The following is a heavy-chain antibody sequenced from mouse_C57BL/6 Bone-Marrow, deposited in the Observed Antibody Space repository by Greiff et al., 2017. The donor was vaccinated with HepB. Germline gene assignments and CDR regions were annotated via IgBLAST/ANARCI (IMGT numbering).Heavy chain of an antibody. CDR3: ARGVTTVVARYAMDY. CDR2: IYPRSGNT. CDR1: GYTFTSYG. Sequence: VQLQQSGAELARPGASVKLSCKASGYTFTSYGISWVKQRTGQGLEWIGEIYPRSGNTYYNEKFKGKATLTAATSFSTAYMELRSLTSEDSAVYFCARGVTTVVARYAMDYWGQGTSVTVSS. D-gene: IGHD1-1*01. V-gene: IGHV1-81*01. J-gene: IGHJ4*01.